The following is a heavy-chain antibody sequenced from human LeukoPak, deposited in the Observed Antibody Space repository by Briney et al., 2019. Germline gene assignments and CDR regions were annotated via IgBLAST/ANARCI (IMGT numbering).Heavy chain of an antibody. CDR3: AKGIYSSGWSYFDY. Sequence: GGSLRLSCAPSGFTFSNPAMSGVGKAPGRGLEWASTLSGSGITTYYADSVKGRFTISRDNSKNTLYLQMNSLRAEDTAVYYCAKGIYSSGWSYFDYWGHGTLVTVSS. D-gene: IGHD6-19*01. V-gene: IGHV3-23*01. CDR2: LSGSGITT. CDR1: GFTFSNPA. J-gene: IGHJ4*01.